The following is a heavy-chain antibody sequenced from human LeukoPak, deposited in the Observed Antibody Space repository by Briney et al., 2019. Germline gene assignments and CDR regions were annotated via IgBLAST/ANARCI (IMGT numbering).Heavy chain of an antibody. Sequence: SETLSLTCTVSGGSISSYFWSWIRQPAGKGLEWIGRIYTTGSTNYNPSLKSRVTMSVDTSKNQFSLKLTSVTAADTAIYYCARDNEVAARSFDYWGQGTLVTVSS. D-gene: IGHD6-6*01. CDR2: IYTTGST. CDR3: ARDNEVAARSFDY. V-gene: IGHV4-4*07. CDR1: GGSISSYF. J-gene: IGHJ4*02.